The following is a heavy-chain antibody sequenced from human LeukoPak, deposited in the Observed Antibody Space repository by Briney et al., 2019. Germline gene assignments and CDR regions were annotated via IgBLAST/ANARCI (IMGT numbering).Heavy chain of an antibody. Sequence: PGGSLRLSCAASGFTFRSNCMSWVRQAPGKGPEWVANIKQDGAEIYYVDSVKGRFTISRDNAKNSLYLQMNSLRDEDTAVYYCAELGITMIGGVWGKGTTVTISS. CDR1: GFTFRSNC. CDR3: AELGITMIGGV. D-gene: IGHD3-10*02. V-gene: IGHV3-7*01. CDR2: IKQDGAEI. J-gene: IGHJ6*04.